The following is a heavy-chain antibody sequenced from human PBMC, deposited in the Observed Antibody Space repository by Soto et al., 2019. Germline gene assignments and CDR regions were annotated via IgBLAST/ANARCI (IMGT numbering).Heavy chain of an antibody. Sequence: GGSLRLSCAASGFTFSSYWMSWVRQSPGKGLEWVANIKHDGSEKYYVDSVKCRFTISRDHAKNSLYLQMNSLRAEDTAVYYCARDYADNWNPTGWFDPWGQGTLVTVSS. CDR3: ARDYADNWNPTGWFDP. D-gene: IGHD1-20*01. CDR2: IKHDGSEK. J-gene: IGHJ5*02. V-gene: IGHV3-7*01. CDR1: GFTFSSYW.